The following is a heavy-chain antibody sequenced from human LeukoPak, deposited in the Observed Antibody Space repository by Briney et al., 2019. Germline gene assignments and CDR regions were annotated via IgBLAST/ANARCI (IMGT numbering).Heavy chain of an antibody. V-gene: IGHV3-48*01. CDR3: ARDRYDSSGYADY. CDR2: ISSSSTI. D-gene: IGHD3-22*01. Sequence: GGSLRLSCAASGFTFSSYSMNWVRQAPGKGLEWVSYISSSSTIYYADSVKGRFTISRDNAKNSLYLQMNSLRAEDTAVYYCARDRYDSSGYADYWGQGTLVTVSS. J-gene: IGHJ4*02. CDR1: GFTFSSYS.